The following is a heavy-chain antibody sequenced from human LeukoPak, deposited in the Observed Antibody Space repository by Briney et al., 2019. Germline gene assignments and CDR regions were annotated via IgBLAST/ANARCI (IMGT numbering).Heavy chain of an antibody. CDR1: GFRFETYG. CDR2: IWDDGKKT. V-gene: IGHV3-33*07. Sequence: PGGSLRLSCEAYGFRFETYGMNWVRQAPGKGLQWVGGIWDDGKKTLYADSVKGRFTISRDNPDNTLYLQMNNVRAEDSGVYYCVRDGVFFDILAGSNLYQGMDVWGQGTTVIVSS. CDR3: VRDGVFFDILAGSNLYQGMDV. J-gene: IGHJ6*02. D-gene: IGHD3-9*01.